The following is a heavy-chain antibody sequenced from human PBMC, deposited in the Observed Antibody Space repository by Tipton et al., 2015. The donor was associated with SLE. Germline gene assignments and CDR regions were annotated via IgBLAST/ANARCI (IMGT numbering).Heavy chain of an antibody. D-gene: IGHD3-9*01. CDR2: IYYNGNT. Sequence: TLSLTCSVSGVSVSDYYWSWVRQPPGKGLEWIGYIYYNGNTNSNPSLKSRVTMSMDTSDNHFSLKLNSVTAADTAVYYCARHFNPPTGYFDWSPYNWCDPWGQGTQVSVSS. CDR1: GVSVSDYY. V-gene: IGHV4-59*08. J-gene: IGHJ5*02. CDR3: ARHFNPPTGYFDWSPYNWCDP.